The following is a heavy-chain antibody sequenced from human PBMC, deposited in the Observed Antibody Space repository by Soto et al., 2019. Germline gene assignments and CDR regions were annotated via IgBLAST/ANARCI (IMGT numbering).Heavy chain of an antibody. CDR2: IYHSRST. CDR1: GGSISSGGYS. D-gene: IGHD3-10*01. CDR3: ATSLGRFGELHN. J-gene: IGHJ4*02. Sequence: QLQLQESGSGLVKPSQTLSLTCAVSGGSISSGGYSWSWIRQPPGKGLEWIGYIYHSRSTSYNPSLKSRVTISVDRSKNQFSLKLSSVTAADTAVYYCATSLGRFGELHNWGQGTLVTVSS. V-gene: IGHV4-30-2*01.